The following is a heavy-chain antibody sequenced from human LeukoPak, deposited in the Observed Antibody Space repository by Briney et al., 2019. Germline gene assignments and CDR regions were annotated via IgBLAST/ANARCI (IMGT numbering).Heavy chain of an antibody. CDR2: ISSSGSTI. D-gene: IGHD5-24*01. Sequence: GGSLRLSCAASGFTFSSYSMNWVRQAPGKGLEWVSYISSSGSTIYYADSVKGRFTISRDNAKNSLYLQMNSLRAEDTAVYYCARAGRRDGYNYPFDYWGQGTLVTVSS. J-gene: IGHJ4*02. CDR3: ARAGRRDGYNYPFDY. V-gene: IGHV3-48*04. CDR1: GFTFSSYS.